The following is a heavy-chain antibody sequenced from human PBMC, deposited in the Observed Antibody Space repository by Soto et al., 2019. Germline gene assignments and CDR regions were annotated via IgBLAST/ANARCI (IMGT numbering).Heavy chain of an antibody. CDR3: AKRRGAGGHFDY. CDR2: VSIGGST. D-gene: IGHD2-15*01. CDR1: GFTFSSYA. V-gene: IGHV3-23*01. Sequence: GGSLRLSCAASGFTFSSYAMGWVRQGPGKGLEWVAVVSIGGSTHYADSVRGRLTISRDNSKNTLSLQMNSLTAEDTAVYFCAKRRGAGGHFDYWGQGALVTVSS. J-gene: IGHJ4*02.